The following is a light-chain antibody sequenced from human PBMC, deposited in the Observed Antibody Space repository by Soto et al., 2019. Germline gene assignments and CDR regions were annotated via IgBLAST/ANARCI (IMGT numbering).Light chain of an antibody. J-gene: IGKJ5*01. CDR1: QDIRKY. Sequence: TQSPSSLSASVGDRVTITCQATQDIRKYLNWYQQKPGQAPRLLIYGASTRATGIPDRFSGSGSGTDFTLTISSLEPEDFAVYYCQQRSNWRSFGQGTRLEIK. V-gene: IGKV3D-11*01. CDR2: GAS. CDR3: QQRSNWRS.